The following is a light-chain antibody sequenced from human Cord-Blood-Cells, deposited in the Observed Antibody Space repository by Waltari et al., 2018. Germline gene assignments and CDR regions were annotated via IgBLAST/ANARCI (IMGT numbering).Light chain of an antibody. V-gene: IGLV3-1*01. J-gene: IGLJ2*01. Sequence: SYELTQTPSVSVSPGQTASITCSGDNLGDKYACWYQQQPGQSPGLVIYQGSKRPSGIPERFSGSNSGNTATLTISGTQAMDEADYYCQAWDSSNVVFGGGTKLTVL. CDR1: NLGDKY. CDR2: QGS. CDR3: QAWDSSNVV.